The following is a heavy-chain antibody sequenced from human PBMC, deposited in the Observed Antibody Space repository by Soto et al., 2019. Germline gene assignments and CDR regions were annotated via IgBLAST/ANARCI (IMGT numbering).Heavy chain of an antibody. V-gene: IGHV1-18*01. CDR3: ARDWVVRGPGY. J-gene: IGHJ4*02. CDR1: GYTFNTYS. CDR2: ISAYNGNT. D-gene: IGHD3-10*01. Sequence: VASVKVSCKXSGYTFNTYSISWVRQAPGQGLEWMGWISAYNGNTNYAQKLQGRVTMTTDTSTSTAYMELRSLRSDDTAVYYCARDWVVRGPGYWGQGTLVTVSS.